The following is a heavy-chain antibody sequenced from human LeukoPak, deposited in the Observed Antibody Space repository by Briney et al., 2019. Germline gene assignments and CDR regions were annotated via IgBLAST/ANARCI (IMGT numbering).Heavy chain of an antibody. CDR1: GFTFSSYS. CDR3: ARDSVVTYGGEDY. V-gene: IGHV3-21*01. D-gene: IGHD3-16*01. Sequence: GGSLRLSCAASGFTFSSYSMNWVRQAPGKGLEWVSSISSSSSYIYYADSVKGRFTISRDNAKNSLYLQMNSLGAEDTAVYYCARDSVVTYGGEDYWGQGTLVTVSS. CDR2: ISSSSSYI. J-gene: IGHJ4*02.